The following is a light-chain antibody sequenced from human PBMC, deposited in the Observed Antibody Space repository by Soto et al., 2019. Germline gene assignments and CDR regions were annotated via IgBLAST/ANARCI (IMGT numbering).Light chain of an antibody. V-gene: IGKV3-15*01. J-gene: IGKJ2*03. CDR3: QQYHNWPMYS. CDR1: QSVGAN. Sequence: IVLTQSPATLSVSPGERVTLSCRASQSVGANLAWYQQKPGQAPRLLFYGASTRATGIPARFSGSGSGTEFTLTISSLQSEDFAVYYCQQYHNWPMYSFGQGTKVDIK. CDR2: GAS.